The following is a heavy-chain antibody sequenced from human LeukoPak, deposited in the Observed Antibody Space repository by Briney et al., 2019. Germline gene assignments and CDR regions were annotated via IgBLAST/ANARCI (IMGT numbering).Heavy chain of an antibody. V-gene: IGHV4-30-2*01. CDR2: IYHSGST. J-gene: IGHJ6*02. D-gene: IGHD6-19*01. Sequence: SETLSLTCAVSGGSISSGGYSWSWIRQPPGKGLEWIGYIYHSGSTYYNPSLKSRVTISVDRSKNQFSLKLSSVTAADTAVYYCARSRGVAGIFHYGMDVWGRGTTVTVSS. CDR1: GGSISSGGYS. CDR3: ARSRGVAGIFHYGMDV.